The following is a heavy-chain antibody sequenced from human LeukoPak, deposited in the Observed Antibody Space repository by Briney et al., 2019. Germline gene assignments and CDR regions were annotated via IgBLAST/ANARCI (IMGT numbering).Heavy chain of an antibody. CDR2: IYYSGST. J-gene: IGHJ3*02. CDR1: GGSISSGDYY. CDR3: ARDSGIAVAGTLIAFDI. V-gene: IGHV4-30-4*08. Sequence: SETLSPTCTVSGGSISSGDYYWSWIRQPPGKGLEWIGYIYYSGSTYYNPSLKSRVTISVDTSKNQFSLKLSSVTAADTAVYYCARDSGIAVAGTLIAFDIWGQGTMVTVSS. D-gene: IGHD6-19*01.